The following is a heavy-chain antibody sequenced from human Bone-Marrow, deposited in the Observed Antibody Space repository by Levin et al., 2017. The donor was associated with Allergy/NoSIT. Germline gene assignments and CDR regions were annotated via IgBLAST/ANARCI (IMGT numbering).Heavy chain of an antibody. J-gene: IGHJ5*02. D-gene: IGHD2-2*02. V-gene: IGHV3-48*01. CDR1: GFPFSSHT. CDR2: ITTNSTTV. CDR3: ARGRLCSSTSCYTDWFDP. Sequence: GGSLRLSCAASGFPFSSHTMNWVRQAPGKGLEWISYITTNSTTVYYADSVKGRFTISRDNAKNSLYLQMNSLRVDDTAIYYCARGRLCSSTSCYTDWFDPWGQGTLVTVSS.